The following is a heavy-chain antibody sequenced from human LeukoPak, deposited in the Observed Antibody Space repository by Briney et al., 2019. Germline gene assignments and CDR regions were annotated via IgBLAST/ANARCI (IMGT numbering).Heavy chain of an antibody. V-gene: IGHV1-2*02. CDR2: INPNSGGT. Sequence: ASVKVSCKASGYTFTGYYMHWVRQAPGQGLEWMGWINPNSGGTNYAQKFQGRVTMTRDTSISTAYMELSRLRSDDTAVYYCAREPPLPGIVVADRLGEVGPLFDYWGQGTLVTVSS. J-gene: IGHJ4*02. D-gene: IGHD6-19*01. CDR1: GYTFTGYY. CDR3: AREPPLPGIVVADRLGEVGPLFDY.